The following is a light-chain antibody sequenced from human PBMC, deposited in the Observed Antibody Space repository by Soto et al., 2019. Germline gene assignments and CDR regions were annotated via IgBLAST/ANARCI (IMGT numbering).Light chain of an antibody. CDR1: TGAVTSDYF. Sequence: QTVVTQEPSLTVSPGGTVTLTCASNTGAVTSDYFPNWFQQKPGQAPKSLIYDTNNKDSWTPARFSGSLLGGKAALTLSGVQPEDEAEYYCLLYYGGAWVFGGGTKVTVL. CDR3: LLYYGGAWV. V-gene: IGLV7-43*01. J-gene: IGLJ3*02. CDR2: DTN.